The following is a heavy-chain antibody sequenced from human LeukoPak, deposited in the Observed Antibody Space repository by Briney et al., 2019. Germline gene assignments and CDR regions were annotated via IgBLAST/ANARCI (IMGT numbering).Heavy chain of an antibody. CDR3: ARGAYCSGGSCYYFDY. V-gene: IGHV3-7*01. J-gene: IGHJ4*02. Sequence: GGSLRLSCAASGFTFSSYWMSWVRQAPGKGLEWVANIKQDGSEKYYVDSVKGRFTISRDNAKNSVYLQMDSLRGEDTAVYYCARGAYCSGGSCYYFDYRGQGTLVTVSS. CDR2: IKQDGSEK. CDR1: GFTFSSYW. D-gene: IGHD2-15*01.